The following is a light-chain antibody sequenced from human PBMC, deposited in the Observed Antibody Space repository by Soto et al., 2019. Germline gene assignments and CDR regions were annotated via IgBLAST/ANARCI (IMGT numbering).Light chain of an antibody. Sequence: ELVLTQAPGTLSLSPGVRATHSYHASPPVRSNYLAWYQQKPGQAPRLLIYDASSRATGIPDRFSGGGSGTDFTLTISSLEPEDFAVYYCQQFNSYPLTFGGGTKVDIK. CDR2: DAS. V-gene: IGKV3-20*01. CDR1: PPVRSNY. J-gene: IGKJ4*01. CDR3: QQFNSYPLT.